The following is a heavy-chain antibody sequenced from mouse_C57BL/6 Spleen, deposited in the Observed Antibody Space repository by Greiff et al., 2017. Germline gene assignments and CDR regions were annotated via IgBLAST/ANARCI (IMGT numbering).Heavy chain of an antibody. J-gene: IGHJ2*01. D-gene: IGHD2-3*01. Sequence: EVQRVESGGGLVQPGGYLSLSCAASGFTFTDYYMSWVRQPPGKALEWLGFIRNKANGYTTEYSASVKGRFTISRDNSQSILYLQMNALRAEDSATYYCAKGDGYPADYWGQGTTLTVSS. CDR2: IRNKANGYTT. CDR3: AKGDGYPADY. CDR1: GFTFTDYY. V-gene: IGHV7-3*03.